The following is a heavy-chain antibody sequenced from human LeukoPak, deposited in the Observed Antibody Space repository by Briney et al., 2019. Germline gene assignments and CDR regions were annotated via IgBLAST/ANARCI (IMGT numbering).Heavy chain of an antibody. D-gene: IGHD6-19*01. CDR3: AKDLWASETVIGTSRLPDS. CDR1: GFTFNRVC. J-gene: IGHJ4*02. V-gene: IGHV3-23*01. CDR2: TGGRGDNT. Sequence: PGGCLRLSCGASGFTFNRVCMSWVRHAPEKRLECVSATGGRGDNTWYADSVKGRVTISRDNSKRTLYLQMDSLRAEDTAMYYCAKDLWASETVIGTSRLPDSWGQGTLVTVSS.